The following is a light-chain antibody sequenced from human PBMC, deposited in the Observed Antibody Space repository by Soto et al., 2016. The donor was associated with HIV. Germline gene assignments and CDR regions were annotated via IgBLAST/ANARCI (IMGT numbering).Light chain of an antibody. CDR3: NSRDTSTTHDVI. CDR2: GKN. Sequence: SSELTQDPAVSVALGQTVGITCQGDSLRSSYVTWYQQKPGHAPLLVIYGKNNRPSGIPDRFSASSSGDTASLTITGAQAEDEADYYCNSRDTSTTHDVIFGGGTKLTVL. V-gene: IGLV3-19*01. J-gene: IGLJ2*01. CDR1: SLRSSY.